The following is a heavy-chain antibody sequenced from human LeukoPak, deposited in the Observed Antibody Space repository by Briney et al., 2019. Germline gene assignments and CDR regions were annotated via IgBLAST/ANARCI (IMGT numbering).Heavy chain of an antibody. J-gene: IGHJ4*02. CDR2: IYYSGST. D-gene: IGHD3-10*01. V-gene: IGHV4-31*03. CDR3: ARFRGSGSPAFDY. CDR1: GGSISSGGYY. Sequence: SETLSLTCTVSGGSISSGGYYWSWIRQHPGKGLEWIGYIYYSGSTYYNPSLKSRVTISVDTSKNQFSLKLSSVTAADTAVYYCARFRGSGSPAFDYWGQGTLVTVSS.